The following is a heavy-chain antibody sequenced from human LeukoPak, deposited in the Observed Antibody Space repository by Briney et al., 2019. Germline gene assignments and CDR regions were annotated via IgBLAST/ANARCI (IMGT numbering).Heavy chain of an antibody. J-gene: IGHJ1*01. D-gene: IGHD2-2*01. V-gene: IGHV1-3*01. CDR2: INAGNGNT. Sequence: ASVRVSCKASGYTFTSYAMHWVRQAPGQRLEWMGWINAGNGNTKYSQKFQGRVTITRDTSASTAYMELRSLRSDDTAVYYCAREGCSSTSCYLTGLPEYFQHWGQGTLVTVSS. CDR1: GYTFTSYA. CDR3: AREGCSSTSCYLTGLPEYFQH.